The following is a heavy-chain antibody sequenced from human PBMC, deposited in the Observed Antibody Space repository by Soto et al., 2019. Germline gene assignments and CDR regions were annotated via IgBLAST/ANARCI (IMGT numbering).Heavy chain of an antibody. J-gene: IGHJ4*02. CDR2: VDNEGIYT. Sequence: DVQLVESGGVLVQPGGSLRLSCAASGFTFTNYWMHWVRQAPEKGLVWVARVDNEGIYTSCADSVKGRFTISRDNAKNTLYLQMNDLRVEDTAVYYCGSVFEYWGQGSLVTVSS. CDR1: GFTFTNYW. CDR3: GSVFEY. V-gene: IGHV3-74*01.